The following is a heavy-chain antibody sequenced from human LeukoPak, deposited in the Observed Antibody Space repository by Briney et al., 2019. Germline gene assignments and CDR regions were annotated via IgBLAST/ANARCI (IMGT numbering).Heavy chain of an antibody. CDR1: GFTSNDNA. D-gene: IGHD2-2*01. Sequence: GGSLRLSCAASGFTSNDNAMSWVRQAPGKGLDWVSAINGGGDATEYADSVKGRFTISRDNSKNTLYLQMNSLRPEDTAVYYCARCTTSCYANAFDVWGQGTLLTVSS. CDR3: ARCTTSCYANAFDV. V-gene: IGHV3-23*01. CDR2: INGGGDAT. J-gene: IGHJ3*01.